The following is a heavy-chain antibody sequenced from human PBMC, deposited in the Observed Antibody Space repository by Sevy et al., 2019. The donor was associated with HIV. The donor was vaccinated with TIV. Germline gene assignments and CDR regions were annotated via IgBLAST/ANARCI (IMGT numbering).Heavy chain of an antibody. CDR2: ISFDGSKK. V-gene: IGHV3-30*18. Sequence: GGSLRLSCAASGFSFGTYGIHWVRQAPGKGLEWVAVISFDGSKKFYADSMKGRFTISRDNFKYTLHLQMNSLRHGDTGVYYCAKESSTFFDWVSQYPPYHYDHWGQGTLVTVSS. J-gene: IGHJ4*02. D-gene: IGHD3-9*01. CDR3: AKESSTFFDWVSQYPPYHYDH. CDR1: GFSFGTYG.